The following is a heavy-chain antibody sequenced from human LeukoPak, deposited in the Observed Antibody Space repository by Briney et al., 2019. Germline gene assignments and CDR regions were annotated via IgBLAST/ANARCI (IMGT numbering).Heavy chain of an antibody. CDR3: ARHGPPGRDAFDI. V-gene: IGHV4-39*01. CDR2: IYYSGST. J-gene: IGHJ3*02. D-gene: IGHD3-10*01. CDR1: GGSSSGSGCY. Sequence: SETLSLTCSVSGGSSSGSGCYWGWIRQHPGKGLEWIGIIYYSGSTYYNPSPKSRVTISVDTSKNQFSLKLSSVTAADTAVYYCARHGPPGRDAFDIWGQGTMVTVSS.